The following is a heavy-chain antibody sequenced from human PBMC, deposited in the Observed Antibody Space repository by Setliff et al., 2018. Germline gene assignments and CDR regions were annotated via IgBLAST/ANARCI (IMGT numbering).Heavy chain of an antibody. CDR2: IYDSGSS. Sequence: SETLSLTCTASGGSVSNSGFFWGWLRQAPGKGLEWIGNIYDSGSSNYNASLKSRLIITRDTSKNQVSLKLTSVTAADTAVYYCGRGFSRIEGWGNWFDPWGQGILVTVSS. J-gene: IGHJ5*02. CDR3: GRGFSRIEGWGNWFDP. D-gene: IGHD2-15*01. CDR1: GGSVSNSGFF. V-gene: IGHV4-39*01.